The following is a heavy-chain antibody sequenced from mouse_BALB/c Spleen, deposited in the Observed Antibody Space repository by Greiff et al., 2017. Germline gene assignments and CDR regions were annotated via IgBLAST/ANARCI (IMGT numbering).Heavy chain of an antibody. CDR2: IDPANGNT. D-gene: IGHD1-1*01. V-gene: IGHV14-3*02. CDR1: GFNIKDTY. J-gene: IGHJ1*01. CDR3: AIYGSRWYFDV. Sequence: EVQLQQSGAELVKPGASVKLSCTASGFNIKDTYMHWVKQRPEQGLEWIGRIDPANGNTKYDPKFQGKATITADTSSNTAYLQLSSLTSEDTAVYYCAIYGSRWYFDVWGAGTTVTVSS.